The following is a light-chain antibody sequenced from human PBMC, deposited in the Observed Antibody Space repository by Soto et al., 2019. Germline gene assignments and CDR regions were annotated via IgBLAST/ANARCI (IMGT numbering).Light chain of an antibody. V-gene: IGKV3-15*01. J-gene: IGKJ1*01. CDR2: AAS. CDR1: QSVRSN. CDR3: QQYSNWPRT. Sequence: EIVMTQFPATLSVSRGERATLSCRASQSVRSNLAWYQQKPGQAPRLLIFAASTRATVIPARFRGSGSGTEFTLTISDLQSEDFAVYYCQQYSNWPRTFGQGTKVDIK.